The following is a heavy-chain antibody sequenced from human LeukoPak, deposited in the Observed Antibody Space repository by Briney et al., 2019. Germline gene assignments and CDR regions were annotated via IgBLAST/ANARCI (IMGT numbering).Heavy chain of an antibody. V-gene: IGHV4-39*01. D-gene: IGHD5-12*01. Sequence: EPSETLSLTCTVSGGPISRSSYYWGWIRQPPGKGLEWIGSIYYSGSTYYNPSLKSRVTISVDTSKNQFSLKLSSVTAADTAVYYCASRVYGGYDSPYYFDYWGQGTLVTVSS. J-gene: IGHJ4*02. CDR3: ASRVYGGYDSPYYFDY. CDR2: IYYSGST. CDR1: GGPISRSSYY.